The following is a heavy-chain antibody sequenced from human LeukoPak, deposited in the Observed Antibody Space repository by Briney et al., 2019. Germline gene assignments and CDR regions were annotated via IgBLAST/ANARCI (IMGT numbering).Heavy chain of an antibody. CDR1: GFTFSSYA. Sequence: HTGGSLRLSCAASGFTFSSYAMSWVRQAPGKGLEWVSAISGSGGSTYYADSVKGRFTISRDNSKTTLYLQMNSLRAEDTAVYYCAKPYCSGGSCYSAYYYYGMDVWGQGTTVTVSS. D-gene: IGHD2-15*01. V-gene: IGHV3-23*01. J-gene: IGHJ6*02. CDR2: ISGSGGST. CDR3: AKPYCSGGSCYSAYYYYGMDV.